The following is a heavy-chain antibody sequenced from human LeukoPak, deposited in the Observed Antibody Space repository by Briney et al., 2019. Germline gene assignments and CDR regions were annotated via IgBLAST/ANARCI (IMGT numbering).Heavy chain of an antibody. CDR1: GFTFSSYG. V-gene: IGHV3-30*19. D-gene: IGHD5-24*01. Sequence: GGSLRLSCAASGFTFSSYGMHWVRQAPGKGLEWVAVIWYDGSNKYYADSVKGRFTISRDNSKNTLYLQMNSLRAEDTAVYYCARARGGWLQLPDYWGQGTLVTVSS. CDR2: IWYDGSNK. J-gene: IGHJ4*02. CDR3: ARARGGWLQLPDY.